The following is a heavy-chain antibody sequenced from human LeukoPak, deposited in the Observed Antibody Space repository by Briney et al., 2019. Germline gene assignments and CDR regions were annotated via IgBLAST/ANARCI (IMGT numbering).Heavy chain of an antibody. D-gene: IGHD3-9*01. Sequence: SETLSLTCTVSGVSISSSSYYWGWIRQPPGKGLEWIGSIYYSGSTYYNPSLKGRVTISVDTSKNQFSLKLSSVTAADTAVYYCARGLRYFDWLLSFYGMDVWGQGTTVTVSS. J-gene: IGHJ6*02. CDR2: IYYSGST. CDR3: ARGLRYFDWLLSFYGMDV. CDR1: GVSISSSSYY. V-gene: IGHV4-39*01.